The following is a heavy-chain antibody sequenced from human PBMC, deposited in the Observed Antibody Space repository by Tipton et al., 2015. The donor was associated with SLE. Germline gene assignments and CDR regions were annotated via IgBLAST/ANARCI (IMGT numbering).Heavy chain of an antibody. V-gene: IGHV3-74*01. CDR1: GFTFSSYW. CDR2: INSDGSST. J-gene: IGHJ4*02. D-gene: IGHD2-15*01. Sequence: SLRLSCAASGFTFSSYWMHWVRQAPGKGLVWVSRINSDGSSTSYADSVKGRFTISRDNAKNTLYLQMNSLRAEDTAVYYCAREGTQRYCSGGSRYSDYWGQGTLVTVSS. CDR3: AREGTQRYCSGGSRYSDY.